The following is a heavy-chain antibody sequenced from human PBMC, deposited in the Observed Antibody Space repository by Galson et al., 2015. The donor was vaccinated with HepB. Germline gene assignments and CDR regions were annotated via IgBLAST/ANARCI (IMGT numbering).Heavy chain of an antibody. CDR2: IIPILGIA. CDR3: ARDVGGYGYAQFDY. Sequence: SVKVSCKASGGTFSSYTISWVRQAPGQGLEWMGRIIPILGIANYAQKFQGRVTITADKSTSTAYMELSSLRSEDTAVYYCARDVGGYGYAQFDYWGQGTLVTVSS. CDR1: GGTFSSYT. J-gene: IGHJ4*02. D-gene: IGHD5-18*01. V-gene: IGHV1-69*04.